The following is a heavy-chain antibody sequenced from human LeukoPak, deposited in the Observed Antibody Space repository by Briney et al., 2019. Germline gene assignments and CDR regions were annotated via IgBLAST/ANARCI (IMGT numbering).Heavy chain of an antibody. CDR3: ARDPGSGSPYFDY. CDR2: ISSSSSYI. CDR1: GFTFSSYS. D-gene: IGHD6-19*01. V-gene: IGHV3-21*01. J-gene: IGHJ4*02. Sequence: GGSLRLSCAASGFTFSSYSMNWVRQAPGKGLEWVSSISSSSSYIYYADSVKGRFTISRDNAKNSLYLQMNSLRAEDTAVYYCARDPGSGSPYFDYWGQGTLVTVSS.